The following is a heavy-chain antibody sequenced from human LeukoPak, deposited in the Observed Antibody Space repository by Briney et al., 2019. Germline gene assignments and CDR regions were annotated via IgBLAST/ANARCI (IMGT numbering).Heavy chain of an antibody. D-gene: IGHD1-26*01. CDR3: ATALVGATQYYFDY. Sequence: ASVKVSCKVSGYTLTELSMHWVRQAPGKGLEWMGGFDPEDGETIYAQKFQGRVTMTEDTSTDTAYMELSSPRPEDTAVYYCATALVGATQYYFDYWGQGTLVTVSS. J-gene: IGHJ4*02. CDR2: FDPEDGET. CDR1: GYTLTELS. V-gene: IGHV1-24*01.